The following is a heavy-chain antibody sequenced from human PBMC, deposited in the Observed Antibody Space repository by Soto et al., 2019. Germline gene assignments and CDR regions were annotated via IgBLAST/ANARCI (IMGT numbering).Heavy chain of an antibody. V-gene: IGHV1-3*01. J-gene: IGHJ4*02. D-gene: IGHD3-3*01. Sequence: GASVKVSCKASGYTFTSYAMHWVRQAPGQRLEWMGWINAGNGNTKYSQKFQGRVTITRDTSASTAYMELRSLRSDDTAVYYCARFGLPLGLKYYFDYWGQGTLVTVSS. CDR1: GYTFTSYA. CDR2: INAGNGNT. CDR3: ARFGLPLGLKYYFDY.